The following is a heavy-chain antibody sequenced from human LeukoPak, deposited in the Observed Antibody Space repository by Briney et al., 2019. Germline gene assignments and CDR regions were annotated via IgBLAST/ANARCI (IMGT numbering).Heavy chain of an antibody. J-gene: IGHJ6*03. Sequence: GGSLRLSCAASGFTFSNYAMNWVRQAPGKGLEWVSYISSSSSTIYYADSMKGRFTISRDNAKNSLYLRMNSLRDEDTAVYYCKGSSWYNYYYMDVWGKGTTVTVS. D-gene: IGHD6-13*01. CDR2: ISSSSSTI. V-gene: IGHV3-48*02. CDR3: KGSSWYNYYYMDV. CDR1: GFTFSNYA.